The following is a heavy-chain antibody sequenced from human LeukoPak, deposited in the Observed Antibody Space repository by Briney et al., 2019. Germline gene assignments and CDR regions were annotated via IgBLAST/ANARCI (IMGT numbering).Heavy chain of an antibody. Sequence: PSETLPLTCTVSGGSISSRSYYWGWIRQPPGKGLEWIGSIYHSGSTYYNPSLKSRVTISVDTSKNQFSLKLSSVTAADTAVYYCARGDYDTSGYYYYYYGMDVWGQGTTVTVSS. V-gene: IGHV4-39*01. J-gene: IGHJ6*02. CDR1: GGSISSRSYY. CDR3: ARGDYDTSGYYYYYYGMDV. CDR2: IYHSGST. D-gene: IGHD3-22*01.